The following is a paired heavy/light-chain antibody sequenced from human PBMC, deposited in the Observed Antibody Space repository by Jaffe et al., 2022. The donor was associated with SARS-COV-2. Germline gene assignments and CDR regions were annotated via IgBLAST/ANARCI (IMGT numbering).Heavy chain of an antibody. J-gene: IGHJ5*02. V-gene: IGHV3-48*03. D-gene: IGHD3-10*01. CDR1: GFTFSTYE. CDR3: ARVHYLS. CDR2: ISESGSPI. Sequence: EVQLVESGGGLVQPGGSLRLSCAASGFTFSTYEMNWLRQAPGKGLEWVSYISESGSPIDYADSVKGRFTISRDNAKSSLYLQMNSLRAEDTAVYYCARVHYLSWGQGTQVTVSS.
Light chain of an antibody. CDR1: QSISSW. V-gene: IGKV1-5*03. Sequence: DIQMTQSPSTLSASVGDRVTITCRASQSISSWLAWYQQKPGKAPKLLIYKASSLESGVPSRFSGSGSGTEFTLTISSLQPDDFATYYCQQYNSYLYTFGQGTKVEIK. CDR2: KAS. J-gene: IGKJ2*01. CDR3: QQYNSYLYT.